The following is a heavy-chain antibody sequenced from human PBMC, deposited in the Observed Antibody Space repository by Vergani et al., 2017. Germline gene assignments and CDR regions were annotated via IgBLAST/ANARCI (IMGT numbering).Heavy chain of an antibody. CDR1: GCTFTSYG. CDR3: ARLVSYDSPLLWFGEATGYYYYGMDV. J-gene: IGHJ6*02. Sequence: QVQLVQSGAEVKKPGASVKVSCKASGCTFTSYGISWVRQAPGQGLEWMGWISAYNGNTNYAQKLQGRVTMTTDTSTSTAYMELGSLRSDDTAVYYCARLVSYDSPLLWFGEATGYYYYGMDVWGQGTTVTVSS. CDR2: ISAYNGNT. D-gene: IGHD3-10*01. V-gene: IGHV1-18*04.